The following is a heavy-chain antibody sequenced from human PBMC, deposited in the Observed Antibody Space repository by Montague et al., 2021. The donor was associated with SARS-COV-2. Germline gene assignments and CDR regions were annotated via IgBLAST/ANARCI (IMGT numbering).Heavy chain of an antibody. CDR3: AREGSGRSDLAY. CDR1: LHSGIVDIR. J-gene: IGHJ1*01. CDR2: CCHTLGT. D-gene: IGHD1-26*01. Sequence: SETLSLTCAVALHSGIVDIRRSWDGLPSELELPMFIVCCHTLGTKYKPSLKSRVSMSVDKSWNQLPLRLTSVTAAATAIYYCAREGSGRSDLAYWGQGTLVTVSS. V-gene: IGHV4-4*02.